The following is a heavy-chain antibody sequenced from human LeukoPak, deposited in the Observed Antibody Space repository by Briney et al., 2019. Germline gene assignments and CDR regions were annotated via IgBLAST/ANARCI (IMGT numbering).Heavy chain of an antibody. V-gene: IGHV3-23*01. CDR2: ISGSGAIT. CDR3: AKRGAVAGLYYFDY. CDR1: GFTFSSYA. D-gene: IGHD6-13*01. J-gene: IGHJ4*02. Sequence: GGSLRLSCAASGFTFSSYAMSWVRQAPGKGLEWVSLISGSGAITYYADSVKGRFTISRDNSKNTLSLHMNSLRAEDTAIYYCAKRGAVAGLYYFDYWGQGTLVTVSS.